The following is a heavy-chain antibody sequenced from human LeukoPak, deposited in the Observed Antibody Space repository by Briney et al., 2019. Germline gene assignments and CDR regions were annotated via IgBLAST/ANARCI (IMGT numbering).Heavy chain of an antibody. J-gene: IGHJ3*02. D-gene: IGHD3-9*01. Sequence: SETLSLTCIVSGDSITSGSYYWSWVRQSAGKGLEWIGRTYASGSTDYNPSLKSRVSISVDTSKSQFSLKLNSVTAADTAVYYCARVRGDVLTNYHDALDIWGQGTLVTVTS. CDR1: GDSITSGSYY. CDR2: TYASGST. CDR3: ARVRGDVLTNYHDALDI. V-gene: IGHV4-61*02.